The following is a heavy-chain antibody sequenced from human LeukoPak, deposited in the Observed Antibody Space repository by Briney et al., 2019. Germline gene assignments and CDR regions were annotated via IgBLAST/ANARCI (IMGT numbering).Heavy chain of an antibody. Sequence: GSSVKVSCKASGGTFSSYAISWVRQAPGQGLEWMGRIIPILGIANYAQKFQGRVTITADKSTSPAYMELSSLRSEDTAVYYCARASGYYYDSSGYGAFDIWGQGTMVTVSS. CDR1: GGTFSSYA. J-gene: IGHJ3*02. V-gene: IGHV1-69*04. CDR2: IIPILGIA. D-gene: IGHD3-22*01. CDR3: ARASGYYYDSSGYGAFDI.